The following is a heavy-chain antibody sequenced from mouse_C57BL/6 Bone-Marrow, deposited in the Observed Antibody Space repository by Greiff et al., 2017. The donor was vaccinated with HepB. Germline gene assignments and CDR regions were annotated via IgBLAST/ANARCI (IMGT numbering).Heavy chain of an antibody. D-gene: IGHD2-14*01. J-gene: IGHJ3*01. CDR1: GFNIKDYY. CDR3: ALSREIGPWFAY. CDR2: IDPEDGET. V-gene: IGHV14-2*01. Sequence: EVQLQQSGAELVKPGASVKLSCTASGFNIKDYYMHWVKQRTEQGLEWIGRIDPEDGETKYAQKFQGKATITADTSSNTAYLQLSSLTSEDTAVYYCALSREIGPWFAYWGQGTLVTVSA.